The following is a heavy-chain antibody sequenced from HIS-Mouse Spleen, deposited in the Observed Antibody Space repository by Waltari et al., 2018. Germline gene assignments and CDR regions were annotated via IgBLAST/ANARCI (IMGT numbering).Heavy chain of an antibody. CDR2: IYYSGRT. D-gene: IGHD6-13*01. J-gene: IGHJ2*01. V-gene: IGHV4-39*07. Sequence: QLQLQESGPGLVKPSETLSLTCTVSGGSISSSSYYWGWIRQPPGKGLEWNGSIYYSGRTHYNPSLKSRVTISVDTSKNQFSLKLSSVTAADTAVYYCAREIPYSSSWYDWYFDLWGRGTLVTVSS. CDR3: AREIPYSSSWYDWYFDL. CDR1: GGSISSSSYY.